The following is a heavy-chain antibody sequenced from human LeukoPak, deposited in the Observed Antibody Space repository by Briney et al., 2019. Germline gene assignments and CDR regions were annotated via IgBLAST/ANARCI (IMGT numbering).Heavy chain of an antibody. V-gene: IGHV3-73*01. CDR3: TRLRSGPFDY. CDR2: IRSRANSYAT. Sequence: GGSLRLSCAASGSTFSGSAMHWVRQASGKGLEWVGRIRSRANSYATAYAASVKGRFTISRDDSKNTAYLQMNSLKTEDTAVYYCTRLRSGPFDYWGQGALVTVSS. D-gene: IGHD2-15*01. CDR1: GSTFSGSA. J-gene: IGHJ4*02.